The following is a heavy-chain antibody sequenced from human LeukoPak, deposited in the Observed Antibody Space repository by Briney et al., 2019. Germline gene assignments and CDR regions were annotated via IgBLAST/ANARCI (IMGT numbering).Heavy chain of an antibody. J-gene: IGHJ4*02. V-gene: IGHV4-39*07. Sequence: PSETLSLTCIVSGGSISSSIYYWAWVRQPPGKGLEWIGTVFYNGATQYSPSLRSRVTISIDTSTNQFSLKLTSVTAADTAVYYCARELRWGNSIDYWGQGTLVTVSS. CDR1: GGSISSSIYY. D-gene: IGHD4-23*01. CDR2: VFYNGAT. CDR3: ARELRWGNSIDY.